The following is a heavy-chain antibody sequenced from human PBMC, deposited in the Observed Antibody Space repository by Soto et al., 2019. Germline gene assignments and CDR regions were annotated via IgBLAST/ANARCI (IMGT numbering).Heavy chain of an antibody. J-gene: IGHJ4*02. CDR1: GFTVSSNY. Sequence: EVQLVESGEGLIQPGGSLRLSCAASGFTVSSNYMSWVRQAPGKGLEWVSVIYSDGSTHYADSVKGRFTISRDNSKNTLYLQMNSLRAEDTAVYYCARNYYDSGGGFDYWGQGTLVTVSS. D-gene: IGHD3-22*01. V-gene: IGHV3-53*01. CDR2: IYSDGST. CDR3: ARNYYDSGGGFDY.